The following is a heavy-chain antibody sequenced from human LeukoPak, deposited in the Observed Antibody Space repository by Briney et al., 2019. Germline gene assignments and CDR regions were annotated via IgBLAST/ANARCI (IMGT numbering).Heavy chain of an antibody. D-gene: IGHD2-8*01. V-gene: IGHV4-59*01. J-gene: IGHJ4*02. CDR2: IYYSGST. Sequence: SETLSLTCTVSGGSISSYYWSWIRQPPGKGLEWIGYIYYSGSTNYNPSLKSRVTISVDTSKNQFSLKLSPVTAADTAVYYCARDEGLYCTNGVCFGHWGQGTLVTVSS. CDR1: GGSISSYY. CDR3: ARDEGLYCTNGVCFGH.